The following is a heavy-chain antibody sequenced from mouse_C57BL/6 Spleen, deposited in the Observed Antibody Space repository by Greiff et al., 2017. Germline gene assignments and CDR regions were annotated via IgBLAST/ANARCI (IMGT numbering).Heavy chain of an antibody. J-gene: IGHJ4*01. CDR2: IHPNSGST. Sequence: VQLQQPGAELVTPGASVKLSCKASGYTFTSYWMHWVKQRPGQGLEWIGMIHPNSGSTNYNEKFKSKATLTVDKSSSTAYMQLSSLTSEDSAVYYCASYYGNYGAMDYWGQGTSVTVSS. CDR1: GYTFTSYW. V-gene: IGHV1-64*01. CDR3: ASYYGNYGAMDY. D-gene: IGHD2-1*01.